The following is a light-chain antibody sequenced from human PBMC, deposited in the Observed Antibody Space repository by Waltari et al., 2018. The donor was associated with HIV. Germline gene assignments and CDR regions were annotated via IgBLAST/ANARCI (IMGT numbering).Light chain of an antibody. CDR2: AVS. CDR3: QQSYSTPLYT. CDR1: QSISNY. J-gene: IGKJ2*01. V-gene: IGKV1-39*01. Sequence: DIQMTQSPSSLSASVGDRVTITCRASQSISNYLNWYQQKPGKAPRLLIHAVSSLQSGVPSRFSGSGSGTDFTLTIGSLQPEDFATCYCQQSYSTPLYTFGQGTKLEIK.